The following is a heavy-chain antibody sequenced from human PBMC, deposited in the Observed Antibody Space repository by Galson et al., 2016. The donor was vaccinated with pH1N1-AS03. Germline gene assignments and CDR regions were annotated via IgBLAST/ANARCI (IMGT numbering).Heavy chain of an antibody. V-gene: IGHV1-46*01. CDR2: IDPSGGPT. J-gene: IGHJ4*02. CDR3: ARRYYFDY. CDR1: GYTLTRYY. D-gene: IGHD3-16*02. Sequence: SVKVSCKAPGYTLTRYYVHWVRQAPGQGLEWMGIIDPSGGPTTYAPKFQGRITIATDTSTSTVYMELVSLRSEDTAVYYCARRYYFDYWGQGTLVTVSS.